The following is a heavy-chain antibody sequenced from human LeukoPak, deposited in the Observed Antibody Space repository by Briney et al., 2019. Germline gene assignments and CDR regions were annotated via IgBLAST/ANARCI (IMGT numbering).Heavy chain of an antibody. J-gene: IGHJ4*02. D-gene: IGHD5-12*01. CDR1: GGSISSDY. Sequence: SETLSLTCTVSGGSISSDYWSWIRQPDGKGLEWIGRIYTSGSTNYNPSLKSRVTISVDTSKNQFSLKLSSVTAADTAVYYCARDRGGYQNFDYWGQGTLVTVSS. CDR2: IYTSGST. V-gene: IGHV4-4*07. CDR3: ARDRGGYQNFDY.